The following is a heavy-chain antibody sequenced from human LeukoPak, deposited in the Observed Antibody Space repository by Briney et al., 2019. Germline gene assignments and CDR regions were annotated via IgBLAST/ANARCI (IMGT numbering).Heavy chain of an antibody. CDR3: VRDYSSSFDY. D-gene: IGHD6-6*01. Sequence: PGGSLRLSCAASGFTFSSYWMHWVCQAPGKGLVWVSRINNDETGTTYADSVKGRFTISRDNAKNTVYLQMHSLRAEDTAVYYCVRDYSSSFDYWGQGALVTVSS. J-gene: IGHJ4*02. CDR2: INNDETGT. CDR1: GFTFSSYW. V-gene: IGHV3-74*01.